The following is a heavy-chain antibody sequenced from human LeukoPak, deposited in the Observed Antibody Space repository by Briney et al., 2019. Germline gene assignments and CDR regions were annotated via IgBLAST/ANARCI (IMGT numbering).Heavy chain of an antibody. Sequence: SETLSLTCTVSGGSISSYYWSWIRQPPGKGLEWIGYIYYSGSTNYNPSLKSRVTISVDTSKDQFSLKLSSATAADTAVYYCARGGYNVDYWGQGTLVTVSS. D-gene: IGHD1-1*01. J-gene: IGHJ4*02. CDR3: ARGGYNVDY. CDR1: GGSISSYY. V-gene: IGHV4-59*01. CDR2: IYYSGST.